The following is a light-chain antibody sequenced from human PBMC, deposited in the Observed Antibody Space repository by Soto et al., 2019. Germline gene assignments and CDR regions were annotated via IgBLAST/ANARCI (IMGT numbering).Light chain of an antibody. CDR3: QQTYRPSYT. J-gene: IGKJ2*01. Sequence: DIQMDQSPSSLSASLGDRVTITCRASQSVNRILNWYQQHPGRAPKVLIYAASTLQSGVPSRFSGNGSGTEFTLTISTLQPEDFATYFCQQTYRPSYTFAQGTRLEIK. V-gene: IGKV1-39*01. CDR2: AAS. CDR1: QSVNRI.